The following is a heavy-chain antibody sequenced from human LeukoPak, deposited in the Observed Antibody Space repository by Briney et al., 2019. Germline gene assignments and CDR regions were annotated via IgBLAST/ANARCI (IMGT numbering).Heavy chain of an antibody. V-gene: IGHV4-31*03. J-gene: IGHJ3*02. CDR2: IYYGGST. D-gene: IGHD7-27*01. CDR3: ASEEAGDSSDAFDI. CDR1: GGSISSGGYY. Sequence: SQTLSLTCTVSGGSISSGGYYWSWLRQHPGKGLEWIGYIYYGGSTYYNPSLKSRVTISVDTSKNQFSLKLSSVTAADTAVYYCASEEAGDSSDAFDIWGRGTMVTVSS.